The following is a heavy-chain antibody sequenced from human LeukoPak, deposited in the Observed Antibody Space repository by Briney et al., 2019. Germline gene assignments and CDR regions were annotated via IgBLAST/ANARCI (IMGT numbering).Heavy chain of an antibody. Sequence: GSGGSTYYADSVKGRFTISRDNSKNTLYLQMNSLRAEDTAVYYCAKGPYDFWSGRGGRFDPWGQGTLVTVSS. V-gene: IGHV3-23*01. CDR3: AKGPYDFWSGRGGRFDP. CDR2: GSGGST. D-gene: IGHD3-3*01. J-gene: IGHJ5*02.